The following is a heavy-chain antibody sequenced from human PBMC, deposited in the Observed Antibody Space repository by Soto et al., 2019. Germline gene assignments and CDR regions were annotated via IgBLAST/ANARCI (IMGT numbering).Heavy chain of an antibody. CDR1: GFTFSSYA. CDR3: AGVPQGY. V-gene: IGHV3-30-3*01. Sequence: GGSLRLSCAASGFTFSSYAMHWVRQAPGKGLEWVAVISYDGSNKYYADSVMGRFTISRDNSKNTLYLQMNSLRAEDTAVYYCAGVPQGYWGQGTLVTVSS. J-gene: IGHJ4*02. CDR2: ISYDGSNK.